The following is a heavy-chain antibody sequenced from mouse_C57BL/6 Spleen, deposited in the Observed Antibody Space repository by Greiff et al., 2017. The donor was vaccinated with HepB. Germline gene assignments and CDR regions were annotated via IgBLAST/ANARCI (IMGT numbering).Heavy chain of an antibody. V-gene: IGHV7-3*01. CDR2: IRNKANGYTT. CDR3: ARYELLLRQFAY. J-gene: IGHJ3*01. Sequence: DVKLVESGGGLVQPGGSLSLSCAASGFTFTDYYMSWVRQPPGKALEWLGFIRNKANGYTTEYSATVKGRFTISRDNSQSILYLQMNALRAEDSATYYCARYELLLRQFAYWGQRTLVTVSA. CDR1: GFTFTDYY. D-gene: IGHD1-2*01.